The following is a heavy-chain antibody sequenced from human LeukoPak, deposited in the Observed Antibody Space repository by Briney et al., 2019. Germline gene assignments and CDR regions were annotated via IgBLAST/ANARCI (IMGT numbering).Heavy chain of an antibody. D-gene: IGHD2-15*01. CDR1: GYTFTSYG. CDR3: ARSDIVVVVAAPGSTWFDP. V-gene: IGHV1-18*01. Sequence: ASVKVSCKASGYTFTSYGISWVRQAPGQGLEWMGWISAYNGNTNYAQKLQGRVTMTTDTSTSTAYMELRSLRSDDTAVYYCARSDIVVVVAAPGSTWFDPWGQGTLVTVSS. CDR2: ISAYNGNT. J-gene: IGHJ5*02.